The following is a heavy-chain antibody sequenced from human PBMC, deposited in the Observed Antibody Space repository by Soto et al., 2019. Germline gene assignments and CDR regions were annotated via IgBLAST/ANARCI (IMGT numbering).Heavy chain of an antibody. CDR3: ARGMLLTYYYESSGYYSDY. CDR1: GFPFTSFD. D-gene: IGHD3-22*01. V-gene: IGHV1-8*01. CDR2: MNPNSGNT. J-gene: IGHJ4*02. Sequence: ASVRGSCKASGFPFTSFDINWVRQATGRGREWMGWMNPNSGNTGYAQKFQGRVNMTRNTSISTAYMELSSLRSEDTAGYYCARGMLLTYYYESSGYYSDYGGQGTLVTVSS.